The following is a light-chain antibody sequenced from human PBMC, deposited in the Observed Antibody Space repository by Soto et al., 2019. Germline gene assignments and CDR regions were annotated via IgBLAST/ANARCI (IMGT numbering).Light chain of an antibody. J-gene: IGKJ1*01. CDR3: QQYGRSTAT. Sequence: EVVLTQSPATLSLSPGERATLSCRASENVRTFVDWYQQKPGQAPRLLIYGASNRATGIPARLSGSGSGTDLTLTISRMEHEDFEVYYCQQYGRSTATFGQGTKVDIK. CDR2: GAS. V-gene: IGKV3-20*01. CDR1: ENVRTF.